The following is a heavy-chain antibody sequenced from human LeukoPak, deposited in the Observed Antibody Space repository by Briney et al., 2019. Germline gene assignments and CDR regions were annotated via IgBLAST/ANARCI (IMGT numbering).Heavy chain of an antibody. V-gene: IGHV3-9*03. Sequence: GGSLRLSCAASGITFDDYAMHWVRQAPGKGLEWVSGISWNSGSIGYADSVKGRFTISRDNAKNSLYLQMNSLRAEDMALYYCAKDTKWMPTYYFDYWGQGTLVTVSS. J-gene: IGHJ4*02. CDR3: AKDTKWMPTYYFDY. D-gene: IGHD5-12*01. CDR1: GITFDDYA. CDR2: ISWNSGSI.